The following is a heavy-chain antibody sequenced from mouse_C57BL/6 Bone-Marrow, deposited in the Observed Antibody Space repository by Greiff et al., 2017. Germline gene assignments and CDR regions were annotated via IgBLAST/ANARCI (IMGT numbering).Heavy chain of an antibody. CDR3: ARGYYSNPCAY. J-gene: IGHJ3*01. Sequence: QVQLQQSGAELVRPGTSVKLSCKASGYTFTSYWMHWVKQRPGQGLEWIGVIDPSDSYTNYNQTFKGKATLTVDTSSSTAYMQLSSLTSEDSAVYDCARGYYSNPCAYWGQGTLVTVSA. V-gene: IGHV1-59*01. CDR1: GYTFTSYW. CDR2: IDPSDSYT. D-gene: IGHD2-5*01.